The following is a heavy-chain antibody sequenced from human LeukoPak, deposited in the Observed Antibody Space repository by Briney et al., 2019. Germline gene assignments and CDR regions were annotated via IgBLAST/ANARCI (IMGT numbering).Heavy chain of an antibody. J-gene: IGHJ6*02. D-gene: IGHD6-6*01. CDR1: GFTFSSYW. Sequence: GGSLRLSCAASGFTFSSYWVHWVRQAPGKGLVWVSRISPDGSTTGHADSVKGRFTTSRDNAKNTLFLQMNSLRAEDTAVYYCARDRGAGSSSYYYYYGMDVWGQGTTVTVSS. CDR2: ISPDGSTT. CDR3: ARDRGAGSSSYYYYYGMDV. V-gene: IGHV3-74*01.